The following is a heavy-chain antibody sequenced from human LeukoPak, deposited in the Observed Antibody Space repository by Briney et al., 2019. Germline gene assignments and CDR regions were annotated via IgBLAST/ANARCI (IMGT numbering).Heavy chain of an antibody. Sequence: SQTLSLTCTVSGGSISSGGYYWSWIRQHPGKGLEWIGFIYYSGSIYYNPSLKSRVTISVDTSKNQFSLKLSSVTAADTAVYYCARVGSTSWEVDYWGQGTLVTVSS. D-gene: IGHD2-2*01. V-gene: IGHV4-31*03. CDR2: IYYSGSI. J-gene: IGHJ4*02. CDR1: GGSISSGGYY. CDR3: ARVGSTSWEVDY.